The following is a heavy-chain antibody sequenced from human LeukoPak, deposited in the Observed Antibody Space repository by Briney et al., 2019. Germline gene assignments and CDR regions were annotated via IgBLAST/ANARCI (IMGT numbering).Heavy chain of an antibody. J-gene: IGHJ4*02. Sequence: GGSLRLSCAASGFTFSSYSMNWVRQAPGKGLEWVSYISSCSSTIYYADSVKGRFTISRDNAKNSLYLQMNSLRAEDTAVYYCARDGETARPCDYWGQGTLVTVSS. V-gene: IGHV3-48*01. CDR3: ARDGETARPCDY. CDR1: GFTFSSYS. CDR2: ISSCSSTI. D-gene: IGHD6-6*01.